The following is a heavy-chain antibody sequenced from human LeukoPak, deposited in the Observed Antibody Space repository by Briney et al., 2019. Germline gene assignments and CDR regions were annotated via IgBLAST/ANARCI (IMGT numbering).Heavy chain of an antibody. J-gene: IGHJ4*02. CDR3: AREHSSSWDQFDY. D-gene: IGHD6-13*01. CDR2: ISSSGGNT. Sequence: GGSLRLSCAASGFTFSSYSMSWVRQAPGKGLEWVSSISSSGGNTYYADSVKGRFTISRDNSKNTLFLQMNSLRAEDTAVYYCAREHSSSWDQFDYWGQGTLVTVSS. V-gene: IGHV3-23*01. CDR1: GFTFSSYS.